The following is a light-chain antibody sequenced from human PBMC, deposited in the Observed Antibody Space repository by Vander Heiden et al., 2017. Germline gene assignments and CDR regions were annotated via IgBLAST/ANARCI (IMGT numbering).Light chain of an antibody. V-gene: IGKV3-20*01. CDR3: QQYGNSPFT. CDR1: QSVNIRY. Sequence: EIVLTQSPGTLSLSPGERATLSCRASQSVNIRYLAWYRQKPGQVPRLLIYGASSRATGIPDRFRGSGSGTDFTLTISRLEPEDFAVYYCQQYGNSPFTFGHGTKVDFK. CDR2: GAS. J-gene: IGKJ3*01.